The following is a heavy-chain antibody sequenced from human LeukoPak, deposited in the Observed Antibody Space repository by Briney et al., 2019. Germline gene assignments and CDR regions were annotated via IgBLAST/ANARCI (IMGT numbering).Heavy chain of an antibody. CDR3: ARYGSGSYHFDY. D-gene: IGHD3-10*01. V-gene: IGHV4-59*01. CDR2: IHYSGST. CDR1: GGSISGYY. J-gene: IGHJ4*02. Sequence: SETLSLTCTVSGGSISGYYWSWIRQPPGKALEWIGFIHYSGSTNYNPSLKSRVTISVDTSKNQFSLKPSSLTAADTAVYYCARYGSGSYHFDYWGQGTLVTVSS.